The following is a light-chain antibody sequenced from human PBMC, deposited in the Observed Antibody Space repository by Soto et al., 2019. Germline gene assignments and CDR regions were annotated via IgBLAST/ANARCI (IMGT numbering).Light chain of an antibody. CDR2: DVN. Sequence: QSALTQPASVSGSPGQSITISCIGTSSDVGGYNFVSWYQQHPGKAPKLMIYDVNKRPSGVSNRFSGSTSGNTASLTISGLQAEDEADYYCSSYTSSSTLVFGGGTKLTVL. CDR3: SSYTSSSTLV. V-gene: IGLV2-14*01. CDR1: SSDVGGYNF. J-gene: IGLJ2*01.